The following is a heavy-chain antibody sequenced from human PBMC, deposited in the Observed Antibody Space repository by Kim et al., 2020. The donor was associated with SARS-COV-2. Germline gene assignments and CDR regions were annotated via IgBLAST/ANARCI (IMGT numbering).Heavy chain of an antibody. Sequence: DAVEGRFTHSRDNSTNPLYLRMNSLRAEDTAVYYCAKELCGDYAAFGMDVWGQGTTVTVSS. J-gene: IGHJ6*02. V-gene: IGHV3-33*06. CDR3: AKELCGDYAAFGMDV. D-gene: IGHD2-21*02.